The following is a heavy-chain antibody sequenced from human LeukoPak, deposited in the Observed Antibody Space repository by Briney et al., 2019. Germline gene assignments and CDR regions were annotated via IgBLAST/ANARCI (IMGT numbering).Heavy chain of an antibody. CDR1: GYTFTGYY. D-gene: IGHD4-17*01. Sequence: GASVKVSCKTSGYTFTGYYMHCVRQAPGQGLEWMGWINPNSGGTNYAQKFQGRVTMTRDTSISTAYMELSRLRSDDTAVYYCARGTVTFSYWYFDLWGRGTLVTVSS. V-gene: IGHV1-2*02. CDR3: ARGTVTFSYWYFDL. CDR2: INPNSGGT. J-gene: IGHJ2*01.